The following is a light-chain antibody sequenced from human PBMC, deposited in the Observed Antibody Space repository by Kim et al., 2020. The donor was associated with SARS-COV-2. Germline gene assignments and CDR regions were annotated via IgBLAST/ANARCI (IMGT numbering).Light chain of an antibody. V-gene: IGKV3-15*01. Sequence: EIVMTQSPATLSVSPGERATLSCRSSQSVSSNLAWYQQKPGQAPRPLIYGASTRTTAIPARFSGSGSGTEFTPTISSLQSEDFAVYYCQQCNNCTPYSLGQGQKLEI. CDR2: GAS. CDR3: QQCNNCTPYS. CDR1: QSVSSN. J-gene: IGKJ2*03.